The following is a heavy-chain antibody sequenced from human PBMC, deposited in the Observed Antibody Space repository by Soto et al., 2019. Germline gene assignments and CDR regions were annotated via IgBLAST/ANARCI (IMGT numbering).Heavy chain of an antibody. J-gene: IGHJ4*02. Sequence: SETLSLTCAVYGGSFSGYYWSWIRQPPGKGLEWIGEINHSGSTNYNPSLKSRVTISVDTSKNQLSLKLSSVTAADTAVYYCARGKIVGAPLYFDYWGQGTLVTVYS. CDR2: INHSGST. V-gene: IGHV4-34*01. CDR3: ARGKIVGAPLYFDY. CDR1: GGSFSGYY. D-gene: IGHD1-26*01.